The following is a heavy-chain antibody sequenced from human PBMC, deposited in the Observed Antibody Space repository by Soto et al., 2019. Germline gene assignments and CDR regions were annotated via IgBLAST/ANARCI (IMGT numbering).Heavy chain of an antibody. J-gene: IGHJ6*03. V-gene: IGHV3-74*01. CDR3: ARGNDFWSGYYLNYYYYYMDV. D-gene: IGHD3-3*01. CDR2: INSDGSST. Sequence: GGSLRLSCAASGFTFSSYWMHWVRQAPGKGLVRVSRINSDGSSTSYADSVKGRFTISRDNAKNTLYLQMNSLRAEDTAVYYCARGNDFWSGYYLNYYYYYMDVWGKGTTVTVSS. CDR1: GFTFSSYW.